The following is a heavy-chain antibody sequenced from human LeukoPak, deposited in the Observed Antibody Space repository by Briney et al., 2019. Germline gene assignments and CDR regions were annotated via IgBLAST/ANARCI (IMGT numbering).Heavy chain of an antibody. CDR1: GFTFSNYA. CDR3: ARDYYASVVTPRGVYGDV. J-gene: IGHJ6*02. CDR2: ISYDGSNE. D-gene: IGHD2-21*02. V-gene: IGHV3-30*03. Sequence: PGGSLRLSCAASGFTFSNYAMHWVRQAPGKGLEWVAVISYDGSNEYYGESMKGRFTISRDTSKNTLYLQMNSLRAEDTAVYYCARDYYASVVTPRGVYGDVWGQGTTVTVSS.